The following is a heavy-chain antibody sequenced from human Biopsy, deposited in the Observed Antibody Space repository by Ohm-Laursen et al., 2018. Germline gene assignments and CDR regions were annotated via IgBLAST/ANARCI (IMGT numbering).Heavy chain of an antibody. CDR2: IYYTGST. D-gene: IGHD4-17*01. Sequence: SETLSLTCAASYGSISGHFWSWIRQAPGKGLEWIGYIYYTGSTNYNPSVKRRVTISVDTSKNQFSLKLNSVTAAVTAVYFCARDSRGGHLNTTVITGKNLDSWGQGILVTVSS. CDR1: YGSISGHF. J-gene: IGHJ4*02. V-gene: IGHV4-59*11. CDR3: ARDSRGGHLNTTVITGKNLDS.